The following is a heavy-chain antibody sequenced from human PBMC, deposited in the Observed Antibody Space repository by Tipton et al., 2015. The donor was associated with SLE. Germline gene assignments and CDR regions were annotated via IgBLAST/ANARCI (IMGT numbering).Heavy chain of an antibody. CDR3: ARDLSGKFDF. J-gene: IGHJ4*02. CDR2: MYYSGST. Sequence: TLSLTCAVYGGSFSGYYWGWIRQPPGKGLEWIGYMYYSGSTTYNPSLKSRVTISIDTSKDQFSLKLNTVTAADTAVYYCARDLSGKFDFWGQETLVTVSS. CDR1: GGSFSGYY. V-gene: IGHV4-34*11.